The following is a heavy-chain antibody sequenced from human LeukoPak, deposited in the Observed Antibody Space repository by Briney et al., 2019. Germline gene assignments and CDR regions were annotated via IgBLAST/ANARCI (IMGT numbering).Heavy chain of an antibody. D-gene: IGHD1-26*01. CDR1: GYTFTSYG. J-gene: IGHJ4*02. CDR2: ISAYNGNT. V-gene: IGHV1-18*01. Sequence: ASVKVSCKASGYTFTSYGISWVRQAPGQGLEWMGWISAYNGNTNYAQKLQGRDPMTTDTSTSTAYMELRSLRSDDTAVYYCARAVVGATIDYWGQRTLVTVSS. CDR3: ARAVVGATIDY.